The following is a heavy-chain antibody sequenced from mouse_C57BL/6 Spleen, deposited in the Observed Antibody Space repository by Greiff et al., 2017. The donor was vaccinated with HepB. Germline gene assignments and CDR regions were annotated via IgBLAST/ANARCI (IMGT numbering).Heavy chain of an antibody. CDR2: INPNNGGT. CDR3: ARGGYGNGRFAY. CDR1: GYTFTDYN. V-gene: IGHV1-18*01. D-gene: IGHD2-1*01. J-gene: IGHJ3*01. Sequence: VQLQQSGPELVKPGASVKIPCKASGYTFTDYNMDWVKQSHGKSLEWIGDINPNNGGTIYNQKFKGKATLTVDKSSSTAYMELRSLTSEDTAVYYCARGGYGNGRFAYWGQGTLVTVSA.